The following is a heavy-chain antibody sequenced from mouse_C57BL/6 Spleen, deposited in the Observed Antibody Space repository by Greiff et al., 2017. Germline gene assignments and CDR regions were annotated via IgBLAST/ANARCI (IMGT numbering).Heavy chain of an antibody. CDR2: IYPGSGST. Sequence: QVQLKQPGAELVKPGASVKLSCKASGYTFTSYWITWVKQRPGQGLEWIGDIYPGSGSTNYNEKFKSKATLTVDTSSSTAYMQLSSLTSEDSAVYYCARGNYYYYDPFDYWGQGTTLTVSS. CDR3: ARGNYYYYDPFDY. D-gene: IGHD2-4*01. V-gene: IGHV1-55*01. CDR1: GYTFTSYW. J-gene: IGHJ2*01.